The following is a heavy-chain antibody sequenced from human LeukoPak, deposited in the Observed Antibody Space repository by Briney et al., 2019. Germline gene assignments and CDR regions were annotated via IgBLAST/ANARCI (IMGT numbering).Heavy chain of an antibody. CDR2: MSIDGNIK. CDR1: GFTFNNYV. D-gene: IGHD1-26*01. J-gene: IGHJ4*02. CDR3: TRDPIMGVPDYFDY. Sequence: GGSLRLSCAASGFTFNNYVMHWVRQAPGKGLEWVAVMSIDGNIKLYADSVRGRFTISRDNSRNSLYLQLNSLRAEDTAVYYCTRDPIMGVPDYFDYWGQGTLVAVSS. V-gene: IGHV3-30*04.